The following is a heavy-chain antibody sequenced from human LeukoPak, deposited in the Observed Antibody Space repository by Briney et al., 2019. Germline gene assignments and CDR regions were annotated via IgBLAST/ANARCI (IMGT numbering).Heavy chain of an antibody. V-gene: IGHV4-59*01. J-gene: IGHJ4*02. CDR2: IYDGGKT. CDR3: ARDGPTAAPFDY. D-gene: IGHD2-2*01. CDR1: GGSIGSYD. Sequence: PSETLSLTCTVSGGSIGSYDWSWIRQPPGKGPEWIGYIYDGGKTYYNPSLKGRVTISVDTSNNQFSLKLRSVTAADTAVYYCARDGPTAAPFDYWGQGTLVTVSS.